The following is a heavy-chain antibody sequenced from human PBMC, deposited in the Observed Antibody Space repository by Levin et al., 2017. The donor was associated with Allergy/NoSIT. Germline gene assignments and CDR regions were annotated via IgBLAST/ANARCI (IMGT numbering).Heavy chain of an antibody. Sequence: VASVKVSCKASGGTFSSYAISWVRQAPGQGLEWMGGIIPIFGTANYAQKFQGRVTITADESTSTAYMELSSLRSEDTAVYYCARNDLRRIAAGTRTFYGMDVWGQGTTVTVSS. J-gene: IGHJ6*02. D-gene: IGHD6-13*01. CDR1: GGTFSSYA. CDR3: ARNDLRRIAAGTRTFYGMDV. V-gene: IGHV1-69*13. CDR2: IIPIFGTA.